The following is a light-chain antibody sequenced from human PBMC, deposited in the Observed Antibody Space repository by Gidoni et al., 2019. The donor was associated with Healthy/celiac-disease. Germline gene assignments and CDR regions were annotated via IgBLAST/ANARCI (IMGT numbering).Light chain of an antibody. Sequence: DILMTQSPATLSVSPGARATLSCRASQSVSSNLAWYQQTPGHAPRLLIYGASTSATGIPARFSGSGSGTEFTLTISSLQSEDFAVYYCQHYNNWPPLTFGQGTKVEIK. V-gene: IGKV3-15*01. CDR3: QHYNNWPPLT. CDR2: GAS. CDR1: QSVSSN. J-gene: IGKJ1*01.